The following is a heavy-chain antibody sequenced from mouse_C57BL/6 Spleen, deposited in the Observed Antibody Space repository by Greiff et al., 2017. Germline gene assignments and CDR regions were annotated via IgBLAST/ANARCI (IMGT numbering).Heavy chain of an antibody. J-gene: IGHJ3*01. CDR1: GFTFSDYG. D-gene: IGHD4-1*01. V-gene: IGHV5-15*01. CDR2: ISNLAYSI. CDR3: ARQEVTGTTWFAY. Sequence: DVKLVESGGGLVQPGGSLKLSCAASGFTFSDYGMAWVRQAPRKGPEWVAFISNLAYSIYYADTVTGRFTISGENAKNTLYLEMSSLRSEDTAMYYCARQEVTGTTWFAYWGQGTLLTVSA.